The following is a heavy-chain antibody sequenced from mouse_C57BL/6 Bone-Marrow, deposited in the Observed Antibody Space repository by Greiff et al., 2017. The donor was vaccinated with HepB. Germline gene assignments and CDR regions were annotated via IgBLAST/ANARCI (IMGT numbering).Heavy chain of an antibody. CDR1: GYTFTDYY. V-gene: IGHV1-76*01. J-gene: IGHJ2*01. CDR3: ARRGWFYYFDY. CDR2: IYPGSGNT. D-gene: IGHD2-3*01. Sequence: VKLQESGAELVRPGASVKLSCKASGYTFTDYYINWVRQRPGQGLEWIARIYPGSGNTYYNEKFKGKATLTAEKSSSTAYMQLSSLTSEDSAVYFCARRGWFYYFDYWGQGTTLTVSS.